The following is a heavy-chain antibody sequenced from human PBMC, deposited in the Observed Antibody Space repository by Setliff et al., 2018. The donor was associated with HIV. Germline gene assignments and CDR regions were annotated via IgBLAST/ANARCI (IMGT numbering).Heavy chain of an antibody. CDR1: GFILSTAW. J-gene: IGHJ4*02. V-gene: IGHV3-21*01. Sequence: PGGSLRLSCAGSGFILSTAWMNWVRQAPGKGPEWVSSISGSSVFIFYADSVKGRFTIARDDAKNSLYLQMNSLRADDTAVYYCTRVGSSGWTPFDYWGQGTLVTVSS. CDR3: TRVGSSGWTPFDY. D-gene: IGHD6-19*01. CDR2: ISGSSVFI.